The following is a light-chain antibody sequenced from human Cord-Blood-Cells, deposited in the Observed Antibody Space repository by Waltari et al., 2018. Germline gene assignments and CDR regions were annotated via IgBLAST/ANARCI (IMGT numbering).Light chain of an antibody. CDR2: AAS. Sequence: DIQMTQSPSSLSASVGDRVTITCRASQSIRSYLNWYQQKPGKAPKLLIYAASSLQSGVPSRFSGSGSGTDFTLTISSLQPEDFATYYWQQSYSTPGTFGGGTKVEIK. V-gene: IGKV1-39*01. CDR3: QQSYSTPGT. J-gene: IGKJ4*01. CDR1: QSIRSY.